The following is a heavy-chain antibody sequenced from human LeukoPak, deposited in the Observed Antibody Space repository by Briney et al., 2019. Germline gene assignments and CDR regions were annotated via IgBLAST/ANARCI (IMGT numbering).Heavy chain of an antibody. Sequence: SETLSLTCTVSGGSISSYYWSWLRQPPGKGLEWIGYIYYSGNTNYNPSLKSRVTISVDTSKNQFSLKLSSVTAADTAVYYCARESGPRVWFDPWGQGILVTVSS. D-gene: IGHD1-26*01. J-gene: IGHJ5*02. V-gene: IGHV4-59*01. CDR2: IYYSGNT. CDR3: ARESGPRVWFDP. CDR1: GGSISSYY.